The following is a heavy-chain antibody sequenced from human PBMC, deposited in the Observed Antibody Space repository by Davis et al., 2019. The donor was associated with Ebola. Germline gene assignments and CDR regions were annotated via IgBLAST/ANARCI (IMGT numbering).Heavy chain of an antibody. J-gene: IGHJ6*02. CDR2: IKSDGSTK. CDR3: ARGLPLFVGGKDV. V-gene: IGHV3-74*01. D-gene: IGHD3-3*01. Sequence: GESLKISCVVSGFTFSSYWMHWVRQAPGKGLVWVSRIKSDGSTKSYADSVKGRFTISRDNAKNSLYLQMNSLRAEDTAVYYWARGLPLFVGGKDVWGQG. CDR1: GFTFSSYW.